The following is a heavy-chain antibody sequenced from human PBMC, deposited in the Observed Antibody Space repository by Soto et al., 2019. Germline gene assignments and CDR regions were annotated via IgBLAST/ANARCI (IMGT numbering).Heavy chain of an antibody. D-gene: IGHD2-15*01. CDR3: ARGDCVGGTCYSLAGSFYYDMDV. J-gene: IGHJ6*03. V-gene: IGHV3-74*02. CDR2: INSDGSVS. CDR1: GFTFSNYW. Sequence: EVQLVESGGGLVQPGGSLRLSCAASGFTFSNYWMYWVRQAPGKGLEWVSRINSDGSVSSYADSVKGRLTISRDNVKNTLYLQMDSLRAEDTAVYYCARGDCVGGTCYSLAGSFYYDMDVWGKGTTVTV.